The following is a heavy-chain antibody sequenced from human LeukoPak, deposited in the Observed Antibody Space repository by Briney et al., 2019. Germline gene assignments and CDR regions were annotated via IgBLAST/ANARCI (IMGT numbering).Heavy chain of an antibody. CDR2: ISSDGSST. V-gene: IGHV3-74*01. CDR1: GFTFSSYW. Sequence: PGGSLILSCAASGFTFSSYWMHWVRQAPGKGLVWVSRISSDGSSTNYADSVKGRFTISRDNAKNTLYLQMNSLRAEDTAVYYCARAPGYSSGFGYWGQGTLVTVSS. J-gene: IGHJ4*02. CDR3: ARAPGYSSGFGY. D-gene: IGHD6-19*01.